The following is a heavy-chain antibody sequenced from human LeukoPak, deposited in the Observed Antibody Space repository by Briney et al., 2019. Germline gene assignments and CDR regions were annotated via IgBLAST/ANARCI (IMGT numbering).Heavy chain of an antibody. D-gene: IGHD3-22*01. Sequence: PSETLSLTCTVSGGSISSSSYYWGWIRQPPGKGLEWIGSIYHSGSTYYNPSLKSRVTISVDRSKNQFSLKLSSVTAADTAVYYCARVGYYDSSGYYQDDAFDIWGQGTMVTVSS. V-gene: IGHV4-39*07. CDR2: IYHSGST. J-gene: IGHJ3*02. CDR3: ARVGYYDSSGYYQDDAFDI. CDR1: GGSISSSSYY.